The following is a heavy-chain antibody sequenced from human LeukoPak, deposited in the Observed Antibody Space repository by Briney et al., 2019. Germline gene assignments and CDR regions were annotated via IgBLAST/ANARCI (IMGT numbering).Heavy chain of an antibody. CDR2: ISYDGSNK. J-gene: IGHJ3*02. CDR1: GFTFSSYG. D-gene: IGHD3/OR15-3a*01. Sequence: GSLRLSCAASGFTFSSYGMHWVRQAPGKGLEWVAVISYDGSNKYYADSVKGRFTISRDNSKNTLYLQMNSLRAEDTAVYYCAKSELLILLDAFDIWGQGTLVTVSS. V-gene: IGHV3-30*18. CDR3: AKSELLILLDAFDI.